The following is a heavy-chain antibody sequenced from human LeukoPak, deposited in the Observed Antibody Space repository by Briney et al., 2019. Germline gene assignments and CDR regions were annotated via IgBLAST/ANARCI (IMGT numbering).Heavy chain of an antibody. CDR2: IKQEGSEK. V-gene: IGHV3-7*01. D-gene: IGHD3-22*01. CDR3: ARSRGTTSWYYYDSSGYYLDY. Sequence: GGSLRLSCAASGFPLSSYWMRWVRQAPGKALEGGANIKQEGSEKYYEDSVKARCTISRDNAKNSLYLQINSLRAEDTAVYYCARSRGTTSWYYYDSSGYYLDYWRQGTLVTVPS. J-gene: IGHJ4*02. CDR1: GFPLSSYW.